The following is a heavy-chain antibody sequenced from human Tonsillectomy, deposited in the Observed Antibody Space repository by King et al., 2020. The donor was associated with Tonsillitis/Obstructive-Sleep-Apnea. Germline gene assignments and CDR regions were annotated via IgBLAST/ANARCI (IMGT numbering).Heavy chain of an antibody. CDR1: GGSFSDSY. CDR2: VTHTGST. V-gene: IGHV4-34*01. D-gene: IGHD1-14*01. Sequence: VQLPQWGAGLLKPSETLSLTCAVYGGSFSDSYWTWVRQPPGKGLEWVGEVTHTGSTNYSPSLKSRVTISVDTSKNQFSLKLRSVTAAATAVYYCARGHLETFPDYYFYYYMDVWSKGTTVTVAS. CDR3: ARGHLETFPDYYFYYYMDV. J-gene: IGHJ6*03.